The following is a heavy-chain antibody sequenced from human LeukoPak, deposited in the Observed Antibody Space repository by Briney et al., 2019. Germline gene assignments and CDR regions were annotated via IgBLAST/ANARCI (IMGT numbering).Heavy chain of an antibody. CDR1: GYTFTSYG. Sequence: ASVKVSCKASGYTFTSYGISWVRQAPGQGLEWMGWISAYNGNTNYAQKFQGRVTMTTDTSTTTAYMEVRSPRSDDTAIYYCARAASGAGRYRAFDIWGQGTMVTVSS. D-gene: IGHD3-10*01. V-gene: IGHV1-18*01. CDR2: ISAYNGNT. J-gene: IGHJ3*02. CDR3: ARAASGAGRYRAFDI.